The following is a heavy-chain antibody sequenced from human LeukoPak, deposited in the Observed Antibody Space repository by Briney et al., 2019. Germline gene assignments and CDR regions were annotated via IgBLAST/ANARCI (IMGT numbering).Heavy chain of an antibody. CDR3: ARRYYGSGSYYNGIWFDP. J-gene: IGHJ5*02. CDR2: ISSSGGTI. Sequence: GSLRLSCAASGFTFSDYYMSWIRQAPGKGLEWVSYISSSGGTIYYADSVKGRFTISRDNAKNSLYLQMNSLRAEDTAMYYCARRYYGSGSYYNGIWFDPWGQGTLDTVSS. V-gene: IGHV3-11*01. CDR1: GFTFSDYY. D-gene: IGHD3-10*01.